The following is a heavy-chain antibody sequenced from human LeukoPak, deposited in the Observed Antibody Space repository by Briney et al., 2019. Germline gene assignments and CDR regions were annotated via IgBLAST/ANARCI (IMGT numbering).Heavy chain of an antibody. CDR2: IIPIFGTA. V-gene: IGHV1-69*05. CDR3: ARYAITGTTQFDY. CDR1: GGTFSSYA. D-gene: IGHD1-7*01. J-gene: IGHJ4*02. Sequence: GASVKVSCKASGGTFSSYAISWVRQAPGQGLEWMGGIIPIFGTANYAQKFQGRVTIATDESTSTAYMELSSLRSEDTAVYYCARYAITGTTQFDYWGQGTLVTVYS.